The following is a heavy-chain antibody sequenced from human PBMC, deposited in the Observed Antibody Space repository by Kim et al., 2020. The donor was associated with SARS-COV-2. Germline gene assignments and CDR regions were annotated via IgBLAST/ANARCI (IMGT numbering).Heavy chain of an antibody. D-gene: IGHD3-22*01. CDR3: AREVSSTDSSGYFSWFDP. V-gene: IGHV1-69*13. CDR2: IIPIFGTA. Sequence: SVKVSCKASGGTFSSYAISWVRQAPGQGLEWMGGIIPIFGTANYAQKFQGRVTITADESTSTAYMELSSLRSEDTAVYYCAREVSSTDSSGYFSWFDPWGQGTLVTVSS. CDR1: GGTFSSYA. J-gene: IGHJ5*02.